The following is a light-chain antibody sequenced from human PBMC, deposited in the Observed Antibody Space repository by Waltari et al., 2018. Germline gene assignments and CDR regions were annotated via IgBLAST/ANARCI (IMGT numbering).Light chain of an antibody. V-gene: IGKV3-20*01. CDR2: GAS. Sequence: EIVLTQSPGTLSLSPGERATLSCRASQSVGRSLAWYQQKPGQAPRLLIYGASIRATGIPDRFSGGGSGTDFSLTISRLESEDFAAYHCQHYVSLPVTFGQGTKVEIE. CDR1: QSVGRS. CDR3: QHYVSLPVT. J-gene: IGKJ1*01.